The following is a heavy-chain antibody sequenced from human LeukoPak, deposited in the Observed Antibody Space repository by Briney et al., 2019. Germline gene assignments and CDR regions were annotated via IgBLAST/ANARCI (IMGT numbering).Heavy chain of an antibody. Sequence: GASVKVSCKASGYTFTGYYMHWVRQAPGQGLEWMGWINPSSGGTNYAQKFQGRVTMTRDTSISTAYMELSRLRSDDTAVYYCARDRFMITFGGVIVPFDYWGQGTLVTVSS. V-gene: IGHV1-2*02. CDR2: INPSSGGT. J-gene: IGHJ4*02. CDR3: ARDRFMITFGGVIVPFDY. CDR1: GYTFTGYY. D-gene: IGHD3-16*02.